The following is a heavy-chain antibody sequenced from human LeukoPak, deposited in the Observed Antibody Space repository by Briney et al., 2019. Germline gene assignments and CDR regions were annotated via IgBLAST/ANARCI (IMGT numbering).Heavy chain of an antibody. CDR3: AREDTRGNWFDP. J-gene: IGHJ5*02. Sequence: SETLSLTCAVSGYSISSGYYWGWIRQPPGKGLEWIGSIYHSGRTYYNPSLKSRVTISVDTSKNQFSLKPSSVTAADTAVYYCAREDTRGNWFDPWGQGTLVTVSS. D-gene: IGHD5-18*01. V-gene: IGHV4-38-2*02. CDR2: IYHSGRT. CDR1: GYSISSGYY.